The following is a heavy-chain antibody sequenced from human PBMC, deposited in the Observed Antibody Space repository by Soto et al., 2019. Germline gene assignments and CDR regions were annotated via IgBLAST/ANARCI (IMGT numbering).Heavy chain of an antibody. V-gene: IGHV4-31*03. J-gene: IGHJ4*02. CDR3: ARDRGQQPVLDY. CDR2: IYYSGST. Sequence: SETLSLTCTVSGGSISSGGYYWSWIRQHPGKGLEWIGYIYYSGSTYYNPSLKSRVTISVDTSKNQFSLKLSSVTAADTAVYYCARDRGQQPVLDYWGQGTRVTVSS. D-gene: IGHD6-13*01. CDR1: GGSISSGGYY.